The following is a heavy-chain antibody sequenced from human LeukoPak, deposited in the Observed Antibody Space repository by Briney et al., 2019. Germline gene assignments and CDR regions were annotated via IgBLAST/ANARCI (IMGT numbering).Heavy chain of an antibody. V-gene: IGHV4-39*01. Sequence: SETLSLTCAVSGGSISSGRYYWGWIRQPPGQGLKWIASIYYSGDTYYNPSLKSRVTIFLETSKTQFSLKLRSVTAADTAVYYCARHDPFNNSGFHWGQGTLFTVSS. CDR2: IYYSGDT. D-gene: IGHD6-19*01. CDR1: GGSISSGRYY. J-gene: IGHJ4*01. CDR3: ARHDPFNNSGFH.